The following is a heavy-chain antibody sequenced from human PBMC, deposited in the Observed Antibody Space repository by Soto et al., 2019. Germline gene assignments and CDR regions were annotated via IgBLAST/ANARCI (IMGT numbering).Heavy chain of an antibody. D-gene: IGHD3-22*01. Sequence: GETLKLSCKGSGYSFTSYWMDQLRQMPAKGLEWIVIIYPGDSDTRYSPSFQGQVTISADKSISTAYLQWSSLKASDTAMYYCARPKASGSSVYYYYFDYWGQGTLVTAPQ. V-gene: IGHV5-51*01. CDR2: IYPGDSDT. CDR1: GYSFTSYW. J-gene: IGHJ4*02. CDR3: ARPKASGSSVYYYYFDY.